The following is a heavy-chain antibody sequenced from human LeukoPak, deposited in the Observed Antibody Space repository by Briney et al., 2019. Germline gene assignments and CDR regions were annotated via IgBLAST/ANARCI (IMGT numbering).Heavy chain of an antibody. CDR2: IYYSGST. CDR3: ARVHYDILTGYYLDYYYYYMDV. CDR1: GGSISSSSYY. V-gene: IGHV4-39*07. D-gene: IGHD3-9*01. Sequence: SETLSLTCTVSGGSISSSSYYWGWIRQPPGKGLEWIGSIYYSGSTYYNPSLKSRVTISVDTSKNQFSLKLSSVTAADTAVYYCARVHYDILTGYYLDYYYYYMDVWGKGTTVTVSS. J-gene: IGHJ6*03.